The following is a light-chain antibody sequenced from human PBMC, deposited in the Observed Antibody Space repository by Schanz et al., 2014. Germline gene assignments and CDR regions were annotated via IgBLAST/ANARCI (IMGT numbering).Light chain of an antibody. CDR1: SSDVGGYNF. Sequence: QSALTQPASVSGSPGQSITISCTGTSSDVGGYNFVSWYQQHPGKVPKLLIFEVSQRPSGVPDRFSGSKSGNTASLTISGLQAEDEADYYCSSYTTTTWRVFGGGTKLTVL. V-gene: IGLV2-14*01. CDR2: EVS. CDR3: SSYTTTTWRV. J-gene: IGLJ3*02.